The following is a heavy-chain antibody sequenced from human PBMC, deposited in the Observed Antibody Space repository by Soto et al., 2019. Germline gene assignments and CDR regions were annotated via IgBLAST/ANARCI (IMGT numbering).Heavy chain of an antibody. D-gene: IGHD3-9*01. J-gene: IGHJ6*02. CDR1: EFTFSNYA. Sequence: GGSLRLSCAVSEFTFSNYAMSWVRQAPGKGLEWVSAISYGGGTTYYADSVKGRFTISRDNAKNSLYLQMNSLRAEDTAVYYCARDAGYPYYYYYGMDVWGQGTTVTVSS. CDR2: ISYGGGTT. CDR3: ARDAGYPYYYYYGMDV. V-gene: IGHV3-23*01.